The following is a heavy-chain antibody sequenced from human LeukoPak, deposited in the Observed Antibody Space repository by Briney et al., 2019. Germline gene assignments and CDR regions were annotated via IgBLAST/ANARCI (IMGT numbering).Heavy chain of an antibody. CDR2: IIPIFGTA. CDR3: ARERSITPDKRYNWKWSRSDAFDI. V-gene: IGHV1-69*06. J-gene: IGHJ3*02. D-gene: IGHD1-20*01. CDR1: GGTFSSYA. Sequence: SVKVSRKASGGTFSSYAISWVRQAPGQGLEWMGGIIPIFGTADYAQKFQGRVTITADKSTSTAYMELSSLRSEDTAVYYCARERSITPDKRYNWKWSRSDAFDIWGQGTMVTVSS.